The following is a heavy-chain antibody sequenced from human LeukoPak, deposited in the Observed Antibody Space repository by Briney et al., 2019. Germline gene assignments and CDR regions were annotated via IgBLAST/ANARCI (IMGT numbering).Heavy chain of an antibody. Sequence: ASVKVSCKASGYTFTSYGISWVRQAPGQGLEWMGWISAYNGNTNYAQKFQGRVSMTTDTSTSTAYMELRSLRSDDTAVYYCARQSYVWGTYRPDDAFDIWGQGTMVTVSS. V-gene: IGHV1-18*01. J-gene: IGHJ3*02. D-gene: IGHD3-16*02. CDR3: ARQSYVWGTYRPDDAFDI. CDR1: GYTFTSYG. CDR2: ISAYNGNT.